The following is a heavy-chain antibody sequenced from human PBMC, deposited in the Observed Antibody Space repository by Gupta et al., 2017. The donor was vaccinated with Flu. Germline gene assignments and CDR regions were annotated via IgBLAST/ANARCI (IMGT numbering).Heavy chain of an antibody. CDR1: EFTFSNYA. V-gene: IGHV3-23*01. Sequence: EPQLLESGGGLVQPGGSLRLSCAASEFTFSNYAMTWVRQAPGKGLEWVSGISVIGAGPYYADSVKGRFTISRDDSKNTLYLQMGSLRADDTAVYYCAKGTGFSYNTEFDYWGQGTLVTVSS. J-gene: IGHJ4*02. D-gene: IGHD5-18*01. CDR3: AKGTGFSYNTEFDY. CDR2: ISVIGAGP.